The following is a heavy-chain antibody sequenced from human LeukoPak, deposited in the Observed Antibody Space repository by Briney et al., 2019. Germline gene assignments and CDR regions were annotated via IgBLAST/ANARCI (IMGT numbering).Heavy chain of an antibody. CDR1: GGSISRYD. Sequence: SETLSLTCIASGGSISRYDWSWVRQPAGKGLEWIGHMDTSGHTNYNSSLMSRVTMSVDTSKNQFSLRLTSVTAADTAVYYCARHWSHSVAQFGRSYWFDPWGQGTLVTVSS. J-gene: IGHJ5*02. V-gene: IGHV4-4*07. D-gene: IGHD2-15*01. CDR3: ARHWSHSVAQFGRSYWFDP. CDR2: MDTSGHT.